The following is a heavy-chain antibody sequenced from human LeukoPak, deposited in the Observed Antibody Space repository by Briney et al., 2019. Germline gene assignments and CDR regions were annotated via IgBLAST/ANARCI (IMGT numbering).Heavy chain of an antibody. CDR1: GYTFTSYD. D-gene: IGHD3-9*01. V-gene: IGHV1-8*01. J-gene: IGHJ4*02. CDR2: MNPNSGNT. CDR3: ATDVVEIRYFDWRERPFDY. Sequence: ASVKVSCKASGYTFTSYDINWVRQATGQGLEWMGWMNPNSGNTGYAQKFQGRVTMTRNTSISTAYMELSSLRSEDTAVYYCATDVVEIRYFDWRERPFDYWGQGTLVTVSS.